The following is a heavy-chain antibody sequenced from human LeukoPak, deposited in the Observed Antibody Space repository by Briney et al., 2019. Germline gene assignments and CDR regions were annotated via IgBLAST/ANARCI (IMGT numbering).Heavy chain of an antibody. CDR3: ARDFKEADP. V-gene: IGHV3-74*01. CDR2: ISTDGSST. CDR1: EFTFSSYW. J-gene: IGHJ5*02. Sequence: QPGGSLRLSCEDSEFTFSSYWMHWVRQAPGKGLVWVSRISTDGSSTSYADSVKGRFTISRDNARKTLYPQMNSVRAEDTAVYYCARDFKEADPWGQGTLVTVSS.